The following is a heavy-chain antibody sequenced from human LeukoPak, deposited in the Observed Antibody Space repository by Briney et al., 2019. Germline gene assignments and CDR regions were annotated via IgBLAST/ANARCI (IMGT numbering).Heavy chain of an antibody. D-gene: IGHD3-10*01. Sequence: PGGALRLSCAASGFTFSSYAMSWVRQAPGKGLEWVSGINWNGGSTGYADSVKGRFTISRDNAKNSLYLQMNSLRAEDTALYYCARDDQTYFGELLYWGQGTLVTVSS. J-gene: IGHJ4*02. CDR2: INWNGGST. CDR1: GFTFSSYA. CDR3: ARDDQTYFGELLY. V-gene: IGHV3-20*04.